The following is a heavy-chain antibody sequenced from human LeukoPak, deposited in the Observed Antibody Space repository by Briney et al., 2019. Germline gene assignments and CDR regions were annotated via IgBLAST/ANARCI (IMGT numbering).Heavy chain of an antibody. Sequence: GGSLRLSCAASGFTFSSYSMNWVRQAPGKGLEWVSSISSSSSYIYYADSVNGRFTISRDNAKNSLYLQMNSLRAEDTAVYYCARDRGYSGYDGGYYWGQGTLVTVSS. CDR2: ISSSSSYI. CDR1: GFTFSSYS. V-gene: IGHV3-21*01. J-gene: IGHJ4*02. D-gene: IGHD5-12*01. CDR3: ARDRGYSGYDGGYY.